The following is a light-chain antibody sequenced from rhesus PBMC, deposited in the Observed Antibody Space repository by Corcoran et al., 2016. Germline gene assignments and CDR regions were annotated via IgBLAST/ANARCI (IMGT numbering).Light chain of an antibody. Sequence: DIVMTQSPDSLAVSLGERVTINCKSSQSLLYSSNTKNSVAWYQQKPGQAPKLLIYWAYTRESGVPNRFSGMGSGTDCILTISDLQAEDVAVYYCQQYYSTPYSFGQGTKVEIK. CDR1: QSLLYSSNTKNS. V-gene: IGKV4-1*01. CDR2: WAY. J-gene: IGKJ2*01. CDR3: QQYYSTPYS.